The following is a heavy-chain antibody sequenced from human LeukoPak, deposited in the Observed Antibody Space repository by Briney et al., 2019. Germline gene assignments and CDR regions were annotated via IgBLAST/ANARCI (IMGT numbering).Heavy chain of an antibody. CDR3: ARVGSGGWYEDY. J-gene: IGHJ4*02. D-gene: IGHD6-19*01. Sequence: AGGSLRLSCAASGFTFSSYWMHWVRHAPGKGLVWVSRIKSDGTSTSYADSVKGRFTISRDNAKNTLYLQMNSLRAEDTAVYYCARVGSGGWYEDYWGQGTLVTVSS. CDR1: GFTFSSYW. V-gene: IGHV3-74*01. CDR2: IKSDGTST.